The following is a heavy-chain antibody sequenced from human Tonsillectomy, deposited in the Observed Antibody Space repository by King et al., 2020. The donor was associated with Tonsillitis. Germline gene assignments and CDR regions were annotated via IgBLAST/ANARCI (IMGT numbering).Heavy chain of an antibody. CDR2: IYSSGNRS. Sequence: VQLVESGGGLVQPGGSLRLSCEASGFTFTNFAMSWVRQAPGKGLEWVSVIYSSGNRSYYADSVEGRFTISRDNSKNTVSLQMNSLRAEDTAIYYCAKVSSGQSGHVPYWGQGTLVIVSS. D-gene: IGHD5-12*01. CDR3: AKVSSGQSGHVPY. J-gene: IGHJ4*02. V-gene: IGHV3-23*05. CDR1: GFTFTNFA.